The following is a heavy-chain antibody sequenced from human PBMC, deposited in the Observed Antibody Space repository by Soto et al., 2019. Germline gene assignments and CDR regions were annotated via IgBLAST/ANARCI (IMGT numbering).Heavy chain of an antibody. J-gene: IGHJ6*02. CDR2: IYYSGST. D-gene: IGHD6-19*01. CDR3: ARDSYSSGWPEDYYYGMDV. CDR1: GGSISSGDYY. Sequence: PSETLSLTCTVSGGSISSGDYYWSWIRQPPGKGLEWIGYIYYSGSTYYNPSPKSRVTISVDTSKNQFSLKLSSVTAADTAVYYCARDSYSSGWPEDYYYGMDVWGQGTTVTVSS. V-gene: IGHV4-30-4*01.